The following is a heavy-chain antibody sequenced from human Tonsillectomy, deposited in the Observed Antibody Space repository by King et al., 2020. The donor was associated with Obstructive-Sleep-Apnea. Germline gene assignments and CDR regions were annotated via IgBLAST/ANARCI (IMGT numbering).Heavy chain of an antibody. Sequence: VQLVESGGCLVKPGGSLRLSCVASGFTFSSYSINWVRQAPGQGLEWVSSISGSSSYIYYADSVKGRFTISRDNAKNSLYLQINSLRAEDTAVYYCVRDYSVVSGLDVWGLGTTVTVSS. J-gene: IGHJ6*02. D-gene: IGHD2-15*01. CDR2: ISGSSSYI. V-gene: IGHV3-21*01. CDR1: GFTFSSYS. CDR3: VRDYSVVSGLDV.